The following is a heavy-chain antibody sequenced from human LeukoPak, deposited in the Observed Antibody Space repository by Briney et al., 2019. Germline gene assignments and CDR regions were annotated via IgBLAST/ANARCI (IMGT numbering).Heavy chain of an antibody. CDR1: SGSISRSTYY. Sequence: SETLSLTCTVSSGSISRSTYYWGWIRQPPGKGLEWIGSIHYSGSTYYNPSLKSRVIISLDTSKSQFSLKVSSVAAAETAVYYCVRKYTSSWYPDLDFDSWGQGTLVTVSS. CDR3: VRKYTSSWYPDLDFDS. D-gene: IGHD6-13*01. V-gene: IGHV4-39*01. J-gene: IGHJ4*02. CDR2: IHYSGST.